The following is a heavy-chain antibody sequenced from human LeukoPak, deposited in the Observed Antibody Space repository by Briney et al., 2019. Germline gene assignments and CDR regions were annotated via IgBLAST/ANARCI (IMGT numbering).Heavy chain of an antibody. CDR2: INPNSGGT. CDR1: GYTFTGYY. J-gene: IGHJ1*01. V-gene: IGHV1-2*02. D-gene: IGHD3-9*01. CDR3: ARGPETPFYFDWFYFQH. Sequence: AASVKVSCKASGYTFTGYYMHWVRQAPGQGLEWMGWINPNSGGTNYAQKFQGRVTMTRDTSISTAYMELSRLRSDDTAVYYCARGPETPFYFDWFYFQHWGQGTLVTVSS.